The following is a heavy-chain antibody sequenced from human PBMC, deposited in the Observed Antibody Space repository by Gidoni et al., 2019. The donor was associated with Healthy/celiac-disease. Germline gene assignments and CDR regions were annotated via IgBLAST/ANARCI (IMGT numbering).Heavy chain of an antibody. V-gene: IGHV5-10-1*03. CDR2: IDPSDSYT. CDR3: ARRGYYESSVDHELDY. CDR1: GYSFTSYW. D-gene: IGHD3-22*01. J-gene: IGHJ4*02. Sequence: EVQLVQSGAEVKKPGASLMISCKGSGYSFTSYWISWVRQMPGQGREWRGRIDPSDSYTNYSPSFQGHVTISADKSISTAYLQWSSLKAADTAMYYCARRGYYESSVDHELDYWGQGTLVTVSS.